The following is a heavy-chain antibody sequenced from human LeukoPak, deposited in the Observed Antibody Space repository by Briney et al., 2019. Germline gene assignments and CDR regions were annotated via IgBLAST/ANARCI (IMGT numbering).Heavy chain of an antibody. V-gene: IGHV3-64*01. CDR2: ISSNGGST. Sequence: GGSLRLSCAASGFTFSSYAMHWVRQAPGKGLVYVSAISSNGGSTYYANSVKGRFTISRDNSKNTLYLQMGSLRAEDMAVYYCARGFWGYYYDSSYDYWGQGTLVTVSS. CDR1: GFTFSSYA. J-gene: IGHJ4*02. CDR3: ARGFWGYYYDSSYDY. D-gene: IGHD3-22*01.